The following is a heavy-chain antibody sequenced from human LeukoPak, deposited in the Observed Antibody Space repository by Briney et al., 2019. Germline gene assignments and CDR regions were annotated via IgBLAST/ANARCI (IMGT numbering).Heavy chain of an antibody. V-gene: IGHV3-53*01. CDR2: IYSGGRT. Sequence: GGSLRLSCAASGFTVSSNYMSWVRQAPGKGLEWVSIIYSGGRTYYADSVEGRFTISRDNSKNTLYLQMNSLRAEDTAVYYCAREPRTSTVTTIGYWGQGTLVTVSS. J-gene: IGHJ4*02. CDR1: GFTVSSNY. D-gene: IGHD4-17*01. CDR3: AREPRTSTVTTIGY.